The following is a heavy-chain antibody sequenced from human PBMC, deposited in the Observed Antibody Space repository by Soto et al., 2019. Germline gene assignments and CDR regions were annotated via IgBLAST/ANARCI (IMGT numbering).Heavy chain of an antibody. CDR3: AKGVLSFHYGMEV. CDR1: GFTFNTYP. CDR2: ISSTAGRTS. V-gene: IGHV3-23*01. J-gene: IGHJ6*02. Sequence: RLSCATSGFTFNTYPMTWVRQAPGKRLEWVSSISSTAGRTSSYADSVKGRFAISRDFSDNTVYLQMNNLRVDDTAVYFCAKGVLSFHYGMEVWGQGTTGTVSS. D-gene: IGHD3-10*01.